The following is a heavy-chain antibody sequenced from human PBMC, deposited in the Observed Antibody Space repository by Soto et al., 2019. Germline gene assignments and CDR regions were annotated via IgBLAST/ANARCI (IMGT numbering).Heavy chain of an antibody. Sequence: QVHLVQSGAEVKKPGSSVKVSCMASGGAFSTSGISWVRQAPGQGLEWVGRIVPLLGTPNYAQTFQGRGTLTADAATSTAYMELSSLRSEDTGVYYCAREYSSGWSGYWGQGTLVTVSS. CDR1: GGAFSTSG. CDR2: IVPLLGTP. CDR3: AREYSSGWSGY. J-gene: IGHJ4*02. V-gene: IGHV1-69*01. D-gene: IGHD6-19*01.